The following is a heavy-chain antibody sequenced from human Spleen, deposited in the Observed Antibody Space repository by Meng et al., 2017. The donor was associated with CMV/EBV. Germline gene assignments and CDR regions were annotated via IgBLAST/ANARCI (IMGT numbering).Heavy chain of an antibody. Sequence: SSYYWGWLRQPPGKGLEWIGSIYYSGSTYYNPSLKSRVTISVDTSKNQFSLKLSSVTAADTAVYYCARGRLLRYYDFWSDNGWFDPWGQGTLVTVSS. J-gene: IGHJ5*02. CDR1: SSYY. D-gene: IGHD3-3*01. V-gene: IGHV4-39*07. CDR2: IYYSGST. CDR3: ARGRLLRYYDFWSDNGWFDP.